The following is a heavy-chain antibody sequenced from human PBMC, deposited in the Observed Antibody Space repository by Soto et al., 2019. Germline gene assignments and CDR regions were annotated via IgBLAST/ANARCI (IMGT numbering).Heavy chain of an antibody. D-gene: IGHD3-10*01. CDR1: GFTFSSYS. J-gene: IGHJ6*03. CDR3: ARDPEHNSGSLDYYYYYYMDV. CDR2: ISSSSSTI. V-gene: IGHV3-48*01. Sequence: GGSLRLSCAASGFTFSSYSMNWVRQAPGKGLEWVSYISSSSSTIYYADSVKGRFTISRDNAKNSLYLQMNSLRAEDTAVYYCARDPEHNSGSLDYYYYYYMDVWGKGTTVTVSS.